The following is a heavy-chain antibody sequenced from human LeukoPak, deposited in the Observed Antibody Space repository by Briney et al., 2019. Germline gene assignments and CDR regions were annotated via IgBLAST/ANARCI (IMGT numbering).Heavy chain of an antibody. D-gene: IGHD2-15*01. J-gene: IGHJ4*02. CDR3: AKGVGYCSGGSCQQFDY. V-gene: IGHV3-23*01. CDR1: GFTFSSYG. CDR2: ISVIGRSP. Sequence: GGSLRLSCAASGFTFSSYGMSWVRQAPGKGLEWVSAISVIGRSPYYADSLRGRFTISRDNSKNTLYLKMNSLRAEDTAVYYCAKGVGYCSGGSCQQFDYWGQGTLVTVSS.